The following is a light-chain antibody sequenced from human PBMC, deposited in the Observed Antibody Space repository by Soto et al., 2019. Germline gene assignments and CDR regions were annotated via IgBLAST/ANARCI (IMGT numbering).Light chain of an antibody. Sequence: QSALTQPASVSGSPGQSITISCTGTSSDVGGYNYVSWYQQHPGKAPKLMIYDVSNRPSGVSNRFSGSKSGNTASLTISGLQAEDEDAYYCSSYTSSSNLVFGGGTKLTVL. J-gene: IGLJ2*01. V-gene: IGLV2-14*01. CDR2: DVS. CDR1: SSDVGGYNY. CDR3: SSYTSSSNLV.